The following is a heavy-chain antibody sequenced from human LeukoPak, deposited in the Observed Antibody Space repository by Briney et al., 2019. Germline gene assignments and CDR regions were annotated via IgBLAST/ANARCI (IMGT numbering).Heavy chain of an antibody. V-gene: IGHV3-49*03. CDR1: GFTFSDYY. D-gene: IGHD4-17*01. CDR2: IRSKAYGGTT. Sequence: GGSLRLSCAASGFTFSDYYMSWIRRAPGKGLEWVGFIRSKAYGGTTEYAASVKGRFTISRDDSKSIAYLQMNSLKTEDTAVYYCTREGYGDYVEDLYYFDYWGQGTLVTVSS. J-gene: IGHJ4*02. CDR3: TREGYGDYVEDLYYFDY.